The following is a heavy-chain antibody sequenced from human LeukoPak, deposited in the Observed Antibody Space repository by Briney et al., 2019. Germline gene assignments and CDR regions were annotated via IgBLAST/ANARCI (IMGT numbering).Heavy chain of an antibody. D-gene: IGHD4-23*01. CDR2: IYYGSGST. V-gene: IGHV4-39*01. J-gene: IGHJ4*02. Sequence: SESLSLTCTVSGDSITSSSYNWGWIRQSPGKGLEWIGSIYYGSGSTYYNPSLKSRITISIDTSKNQFSLKLSSVTAADTAVYYCARRTVVIGRDDYWGQGTLVTVSS. CDR1: GDSITSSSYN. CDR3: ARRTVVIGRDDY.